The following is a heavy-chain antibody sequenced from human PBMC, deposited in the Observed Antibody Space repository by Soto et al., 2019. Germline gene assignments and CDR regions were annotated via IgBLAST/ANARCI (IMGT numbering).Heavy chain of an antibody. CDR1: GFTFTSSA. D-gene: IGHD1-26*01. V-gene: IGHV1-58*01. CDR2: IVVGSGNT. Sequence: GASVKVSCKASGFTFTSSAVQWVRQARGQRLEWIGWIVVGSGNTNYAQKFQERVTITRDMSTSTAYMELSSLRSEDTAVYYCAAPRLYSGSYRRYSYYGMDVWGQGTTVTVSS. J-gene: IGHJ6*02. CDR3: AAPRLYSGSYRRYSYYGMDV.